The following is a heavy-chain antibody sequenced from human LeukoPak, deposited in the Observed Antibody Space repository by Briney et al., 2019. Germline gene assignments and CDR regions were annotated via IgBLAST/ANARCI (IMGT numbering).Heavy chain of an antibody. V-gene: IGHV4-34*01. CDR3: ARAGSGVVPAAMPRVVRYMDV. D-gene: IGHD2-2*01. J-gene: IGHJ6*03. CDR1: GGSFSGYY. CDR2: INHSGST. Sequence: SETLSLTCAVYGGSFSGYYWSWIRQPPGKGLEWIGEINHSGSTNYNPSLKSRVTISVDTSKNQFSLKLSSVTAADTAVYYCARAGSGVVPAAMPRVVRYMDVWGKGTTVTVSS.